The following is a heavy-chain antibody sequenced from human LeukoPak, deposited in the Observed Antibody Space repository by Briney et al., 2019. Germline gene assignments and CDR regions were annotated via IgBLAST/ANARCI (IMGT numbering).Heavy chain of an antibody. D-gene: IGHD6-19*01. Sequence: ASVKVSCKASGYTFTGYYMHWVRQAPGQGLEWMGWINPNSGGTNYAQKFQGWVTMTRDTSISTAYMELSRLRSDDTAVYYCARTGYSSGRYGNYFDYWGQGTLVTVSS. CDR1: GYTFTGYY. CDR3: ARTGYSSGRYGNYFDY. CDR2: INPNSGGT. J-gene: IGHJ4*02. V-gene: IGHV1-2*04.